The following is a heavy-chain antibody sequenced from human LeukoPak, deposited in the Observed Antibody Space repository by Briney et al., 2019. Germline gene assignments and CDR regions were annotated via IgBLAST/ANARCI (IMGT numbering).Heavy chain of an antibody. Sequence: SETLSLTCTVSGGSISSYYWSWIRQPAGKGLEWIGRIYTSGSTNYNPSLKSRVTMSVDTSKNQFSLKLSSVTAADTAVYYCARPGWVGATGAFHIWGQGTMVTVSS. CDR1: GGSISSYY. CDR2: IYTSGST. CDR3: ARPGWVGATGAFHI. V-gene: IGHV4-4*07. J-gene: IGHJ3*02. D-gene: IGHD1-26*01.